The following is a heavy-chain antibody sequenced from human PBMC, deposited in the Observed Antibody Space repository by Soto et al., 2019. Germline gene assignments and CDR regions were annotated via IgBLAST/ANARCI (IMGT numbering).Heavy chain of an antibody. Sequence: QVQLQQWGTGLLKPSETLSLTCRVDGGSFSDYYWNWIRQSPTKGLEWIGEINHRGSHNYNPSLRSLVTLSVDTFKNELSLRLNSVTAAETAVYYCARGGGVILGQMVLFDPWGQVTLVTVSA. D-gene: IGHD3-16*01. J-gene: IGHJ5*02. CDR1: GGSFSDYY. CDR3: ARGGGVILGQMVLFDP. V-gene: IGHV4-34*01. CDR2: INHRGSH.